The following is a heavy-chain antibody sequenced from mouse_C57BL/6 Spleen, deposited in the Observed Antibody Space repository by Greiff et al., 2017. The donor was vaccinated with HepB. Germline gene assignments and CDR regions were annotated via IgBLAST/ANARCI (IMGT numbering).Heavy chain of an antibody. D-gene: IGHD1-1*01. CDR2: IWSGGST. CDR1: GFSFTSYG. CDR3: ARNLAPITTIEYYAMDY. J-gene: IGHJ4*01. V-gene: IGHV2-2*01. Sequence: QVQLQQSGPGLVQPSQCLSITCTASGFSFTSYGVHWVRQSPGKGLEWLGVIWSGGSTDYNAAFISRLSISKDNSKSQVFFKMNSLQADDTAIYYCARNLAPITTIEYYAMDYWGQGTSVTVSS.